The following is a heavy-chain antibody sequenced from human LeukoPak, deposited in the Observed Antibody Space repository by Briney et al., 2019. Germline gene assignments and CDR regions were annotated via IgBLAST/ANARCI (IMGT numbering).Heavy chain of an antibody. CDR2: IYTSGST. Sequence: SETLSLTCTVSGGSISSYHWSWIRQPAGKGLEWIGRIYTSGSTNYNPSLKSRVTMSVDTSKNQFSLKLSSVTAADTAVYYCARERSSYYDILTGYSGYYFDYWGQGTLVTVSS. V-gene: IGHV4-4*07. CDR3: ARERSSYYDILTGYSGYYFDY. J-gene: IGHJ4*02. CDR1: GGSISSYH. D-gene: IGHD3-9*01.